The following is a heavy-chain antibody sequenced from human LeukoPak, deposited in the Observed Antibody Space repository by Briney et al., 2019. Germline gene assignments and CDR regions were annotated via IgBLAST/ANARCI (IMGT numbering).Heavy chain of an antibody. D-gene: IGHD3-10*01. CDR2: IIPILGIA. CDR1: GGTFSSYA. Sequence: ASVKVSCKASGGTFSSYAISWVRQAPGQGLEWMGRIIPILGIANYAQKFQGRVTITADKSTSTAYMDLSSLRSEDTAVYYCATALRYGSGSYGYWGQGTLVTVSS. V-gene: IGHV1-69*04. J-gene: IGHJ4*02. CDR3: ATALRYGSGSYGY.